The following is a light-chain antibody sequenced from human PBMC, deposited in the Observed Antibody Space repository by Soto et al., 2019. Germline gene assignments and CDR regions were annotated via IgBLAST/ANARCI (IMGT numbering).Light chain of an antibody. CDR3: QQYKNYYS. Sequence: IVLTQSPVSLSVSPGERATLSCRASRNVGSDLAWYQQKPGQAPRLLIKSSTRATGIPARFSGSGSGTEFTLTISSLQSEDVAVYYCQQYKNYYSFGQGTKVEIK. CDR2: SS. CDR1: RNVGSD. V-gene: IGKV3-15*01. J-gene: IGKJ2*03.